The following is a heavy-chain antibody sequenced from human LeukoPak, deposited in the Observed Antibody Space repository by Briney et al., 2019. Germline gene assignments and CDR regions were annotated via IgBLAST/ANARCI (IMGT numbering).Heavy chain of an antibody. CDR3: AVLGSEPPHYYYYMDV. Sequence: GGSLRLSCAASGFTFDDYAMHWVRQAPGKGLEWVSGISWNSGSIGYADSVKGRFTISRDNAKNSLYLQMNSLRAEDTALYYCAVLGSEPPHYYYYMDVWGKGTTVTVSS. CDR1: GFTFDDYA. V-gene: IGHV3-9*01. D-gene: IGHD3-10*01. J-gene: IGHJ6*03. CDR2: ISWNSGSI.